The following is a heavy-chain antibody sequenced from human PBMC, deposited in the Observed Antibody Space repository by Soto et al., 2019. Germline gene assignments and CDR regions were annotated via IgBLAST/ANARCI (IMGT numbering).Heavy chain of an antibody. D-gene: IGHD3-3*01. J-gene: IGHJ6*02. Sequence: SETLSLTCAVSVASISSSYWSWIRQSPGKGLEWIGYVYYIGSTNYNPSLKSRVTISVDTSKNQFSLKLSSVTAADTAVYYCARGGGYDFRSSQAPPIDVWGQGTTVTVSS. CDR3: ARGGGYDFRSSQAPPIDV. CDR1: VASISSSY. CDR2: VYYIGST. V-gene: IGHV4-59*01.